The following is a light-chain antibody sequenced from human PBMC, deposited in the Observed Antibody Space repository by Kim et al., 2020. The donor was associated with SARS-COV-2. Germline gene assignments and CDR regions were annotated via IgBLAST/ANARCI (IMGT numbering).Light chain of an antibody. CDR1: QSLVLSDGKTY. Sequence: SISCRSSQSLVLSDGKTYLYWFHPRPGQSPRRLIYKVSNRDSGGPDRFSGSGSGTDFTLKISRVEAEDVGVYYCMYGTHWPPSFTFGGGTKVDIK. J-gene: IGKJ4*01. V-gene: IGKV2-30*01. CDR2: KVS. CDR3: MYGTHWPPSFT.